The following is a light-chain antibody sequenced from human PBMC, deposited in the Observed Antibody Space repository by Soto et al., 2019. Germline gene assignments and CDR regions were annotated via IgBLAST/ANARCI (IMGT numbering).Light chain of an antibody. CDR1: QSISSY. J-gene: IGKJ5*01. V-gene: IGKV1-39*01. Sequence: DIQMTQSPSSLSASVGDRVTITCRASQSISSYLNWYQQKVGKAPKLVXYAASSLQSGVPSRFSGSGSGTDFTLTISSLQPEDFATYYCQQSYSTPQITFGQGTRLEIK. CDR3: QQSYSTPQIT. CDR2: AAS.